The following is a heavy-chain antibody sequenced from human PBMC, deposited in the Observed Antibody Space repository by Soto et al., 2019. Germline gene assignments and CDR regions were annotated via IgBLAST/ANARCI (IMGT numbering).Heavy chain of an antibody. J-gene: IGHJ5*02. CDR2: IKQDGSEK. CDR3: ARGINYYDSSGDSWFDP. Sequence: GGSLRLSCAASGFTVSSNYMSWVHQAPGKGLEWVANIKQDGSEKYYVDSVKGRFTISRDNAKNSLYLQMNSLRAEDTAVYYCARGINYYDSSGDSWFDPWGQGTLVTVSS. D-gene: IGHD3-22*01. V-gene: IGHV3-7*03. CDR1: GFTVSSNY.